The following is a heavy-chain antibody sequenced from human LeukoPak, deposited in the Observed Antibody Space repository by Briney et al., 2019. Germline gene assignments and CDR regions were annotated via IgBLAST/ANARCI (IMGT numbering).Heavy chain of an antibody. D-gene: IGHD1-26*01. CDR1: GGTFSSYA. Sequence: ASVKVSCKASGGTFSSYAISWVRQAPGQGLEWMGGIIPIFGTANYAQKFQGRVTITADESTSTAYMELSSLRSEDTAVYYCAKTEWEQGIDYWGQGTLVTVSS. J-gene: IGHJ4*02. CDR3: AKTEWEQGIDY. V-gene: IGHV1-69*13. CDR2: IIPIFGTA.